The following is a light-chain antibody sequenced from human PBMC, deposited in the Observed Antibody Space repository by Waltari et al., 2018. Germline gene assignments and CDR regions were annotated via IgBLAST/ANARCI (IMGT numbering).Light chain of an antibody. V-gene: IGKV1-33*01. Sequence: DIQMTQSPSSLSASVGDRFTITLQASQDISNYLNWYQQKPGKAPKLLIYDASNLETGVPSRFSGSGSGTDFTFTISSLQPEDIATYYCQQYDVRALTFGGGTKVEIK. CDR2: DAS. CDR1: QDISNY. CDR3: QQYDVRALT. J-gene: IGKJ4*01.